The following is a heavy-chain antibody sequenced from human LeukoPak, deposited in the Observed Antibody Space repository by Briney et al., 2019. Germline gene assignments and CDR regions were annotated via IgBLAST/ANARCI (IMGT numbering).Heavy chain of an antibody. CDR3: ARGSTYYDSSGQVPFDY. V-gene: IGHV3-48*01. CDR2: ISGSSSTI. CDR1: GFTFSGYS. D-gene: IGHD3-22*01. Sequence: LPGGSLRLSCAASGFTFSGYSMNWVRQAPGKGLEWGSYISGSSSTIYYADSVKGRFTISRDNGKNTLYLQMNSLRAEDTAVYYCARGSTYYDSSGQVPFDYWGQGTLVTVSS. J-gene: IGHJ4*02.